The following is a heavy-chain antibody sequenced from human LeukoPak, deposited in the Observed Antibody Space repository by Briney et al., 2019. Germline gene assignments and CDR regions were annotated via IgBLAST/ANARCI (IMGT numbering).Heavy chain of an antibody. J-gene: IGHJ2*01. CDR1: GGSISSYY. Sequence: PSETLSLTCTVSGGSISSYYWRWIRQPPGEGLGWVGYIYYSGSTNYNTSLKSRVPISVDTSNNHFSLKLSSVPAADTAVYYCARGEPTYYYDSSGYWYFDLWGRGTLVTVSS. D-gene: IGHD3-22*01. CDR2: IYYSGST. V-gene: IGHV4-59*01. CDR3: ARGEPTYYYDSSGYWYFDL.